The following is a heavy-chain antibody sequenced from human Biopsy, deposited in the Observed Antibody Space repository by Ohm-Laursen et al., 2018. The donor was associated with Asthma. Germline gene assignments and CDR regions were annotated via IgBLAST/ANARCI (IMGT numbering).Heavy chain of an antibody. V-gene: IGHV1-18*01. J-gene: IGHJ6*02. CDR3: ARAVDYSHYYGIDV. CDR2: ISVYNGNT. D-gene: IGHD3-10*01. Sequence: ASVKVSCKTSGYTFNSAGITWVRQHPGQGLEWMGWISVYNGNTKDAQKLQDRVTMITDTSTSTAYMELRSLRSDDTAVYFCARAVDYSHYYGIDVWGQGTTVTVS. CDR1: GYTFNSAG.